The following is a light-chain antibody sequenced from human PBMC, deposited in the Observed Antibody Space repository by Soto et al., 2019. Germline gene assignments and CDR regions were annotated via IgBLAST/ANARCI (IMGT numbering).Light chain of an antibody. CDR2: EVS. CDR1: NSDVGGYNY. J-gene: IGLJ2*01. V-gene: IGLV2-14*01. CDR3: TSYTPNSIL. Sequence: QSALTQPASVSGSPGLSITISCTGTNSDVGGYNYVSWYQQHPGKAPKLIIYEVSDRPSGVSNRFSGSKSGNTASLTISGLHAEDEADYYCTSYTPNSILFGGGTKLTVL.